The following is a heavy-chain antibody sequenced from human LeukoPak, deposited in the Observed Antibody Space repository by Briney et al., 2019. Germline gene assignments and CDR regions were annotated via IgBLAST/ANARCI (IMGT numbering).Heavy chain of an antibody. Sequence: GGSLRLSCAASGFTFSSYWMSWVRQAPGKGLEWVANIKQDGSEKYYVDSVKGRFTTSRDNAKNSLYLQMNSLRAEDTAVYYCARDRWQQLVFFDYWGQGTLVTVPS. J-gene: IGHJ4*02. CDR1: GFTFSSYW. CDR2: IKQDGSEK. CDR3: ARDRWQQLVFFDY. D-gene: IGHD6-13*01. V-gene: IGHV3-7*01.